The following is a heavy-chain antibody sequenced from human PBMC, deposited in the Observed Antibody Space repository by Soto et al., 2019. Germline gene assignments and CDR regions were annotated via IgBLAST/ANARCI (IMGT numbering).Heavy chain of an antibody. D-gene: IGHD3-22*01. CDR1: GITFSSYG. Sequence: TGGSLSLSCAASGITFSSYGMPWARQAPGKGLEWVAVISYDGNNKYYSDSVKRRFTISRDNSKNTLYLQMNSLRDEDTDVYYCARDFSRGGSGYYPFDSWGQGT. V-gene: IGHV3-30*03. CDR3: ARDFSRGGSGYYPFDS. J-gene: IGHJ4*02. CDR2: ISYDGNNK.